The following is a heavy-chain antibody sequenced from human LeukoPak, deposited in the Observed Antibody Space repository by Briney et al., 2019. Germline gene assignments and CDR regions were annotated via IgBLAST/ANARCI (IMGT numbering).Heavy chain of an antibody. D-gene: IGHD6-13*01. V-gene: IGHV1-18*01. CDR2: INAYNGNT. Sequence: ASVKVSCKASGYTVTSYGISWVRQAPGQGLEWMGRINAYNGNTNYAQKLQGRVTMTTDTSTSTAYMELRSLRSDDTAVYYCARVGSIAAAGRGDYWGQGTLVTVSS. CDR3: ARVGSIAAAGRGDY. J-gene: IGHJ4*02. CDR1: GYTVTSYG.